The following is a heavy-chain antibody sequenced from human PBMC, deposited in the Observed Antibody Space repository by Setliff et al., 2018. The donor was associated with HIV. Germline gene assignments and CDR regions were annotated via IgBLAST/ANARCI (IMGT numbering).Heavy chain of an antibody. D-gene: IGHD3-3*01. CDR1: GGSFTSRSYY. J-gene: IGHJ3*02. V-gene: IGHV4-39*01. Sequence: SETLSLTCTVPGGSFTSRSYYWGWIRQPPGKGLEWIGSIFYSGITYYNPPLKSRVTISVDTSKNQFSLNLTSVTAADTAVCYCARSKTFYDFWGGYYTHGAFKIWGLGTMVTVSS. CDR3: ARSKTFYDFWGGYYTHGAFKI. CDR2: IFYSGIT.